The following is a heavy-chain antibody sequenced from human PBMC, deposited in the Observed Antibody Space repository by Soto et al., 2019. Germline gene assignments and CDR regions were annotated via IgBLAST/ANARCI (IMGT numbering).Heavy chain of an antibody. CDR3: TGQVASGY. CDR1: GFTFSSYS. CDR2: ISSRSRSI. J-gene: IGHJ4*02. D-gene: IGHD2-8*02. V-gene: IGHV3-21*01. Sequence: PGGSLRLSCAASGFTFSSYSMHWVRQAPGKGLEWVSSISSRSRSIYYADSQKGRFTISRDNTKNTLYLEMNGLRADDAALYYCTGQVASGYWGQGTLVTVSS.